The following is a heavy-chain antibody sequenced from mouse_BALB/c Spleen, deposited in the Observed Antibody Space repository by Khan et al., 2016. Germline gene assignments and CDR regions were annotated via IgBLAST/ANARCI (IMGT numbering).Heavy chain of an antibody. CDR3: AAYGSSGSCFDY. CDR2: ISYSGTT. D-gene: IGHD3-1*01. J-gene: IGHJ2*01. Sequence: EVQLQESGPSLVKPSQTLSLTCSVTGDSITSGYWNWIRKFPGNKLEYMGYISYSGTTYYDPSLKSRISITRDSSKNQYYLQLNSVTTEDTATYYCAAYGSSGSCFDYWGQGTTLTVSS. CDR1: GDSITSGY. V-gene: IGHV3-8*02.